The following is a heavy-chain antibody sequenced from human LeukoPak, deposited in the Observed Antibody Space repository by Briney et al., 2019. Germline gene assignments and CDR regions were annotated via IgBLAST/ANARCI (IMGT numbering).Heavy chain of an antibody. J-gene: IGHJ3*02. CDR2: ISIDGSIT. V-gene: IGHV3-74*01. Sequence: GGSLRLSCAASGFTFTSYWMHWVRQAPGKGLVWVSRISIDGSITTYADSVKGRFTTSRDNAKNTLYLQMNSLRAEDTAVYYCARTLFREANIVVVPAAIHCNTFDIWGQGTMVTVSS. CDR1: GFTFTSYW. CDR3: ARTLFREANIVVVPAAIHCNTFDI. D-gene: IGHD2-2*02.